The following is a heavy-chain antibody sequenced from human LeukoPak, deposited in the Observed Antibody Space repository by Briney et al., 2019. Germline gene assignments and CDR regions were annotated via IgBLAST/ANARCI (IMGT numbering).Heavy chain of an antibody. D-gene: IGHD6-13*01. CDR1: GYTFTDYY. J-gene: IGHJ1*01. V-gene: IGHV1-2*02. CDR3: ARAGIAAGQFAYFQH. Sequence: GASVKVSCKASGYTFTDYYVHWVRQAPGQGLEWMGWINPNSGDTIYAQRFQGRVTMTRDTPISTAYMELSRLTSDDTAIYYCARAGIAAGQFAYFQHWGQGTLVTVSS. CDR2: INPNSGDT.